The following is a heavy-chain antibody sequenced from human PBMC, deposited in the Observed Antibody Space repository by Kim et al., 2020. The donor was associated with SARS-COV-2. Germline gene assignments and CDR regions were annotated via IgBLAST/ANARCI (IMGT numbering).Heavy chain of an antibody. CDR2: INHSGST. D-gene: IGHD5-12*01. V-gene: IGHV4-34*01. CDR1: GGSFSGYY. Sequence: SETLSLTCAVYGGSFSGYYWSWIRQPPGKGLEWIGEINHSGSTNYNPSLKSRVTISVDTSKNQFSLKLSSVTAADTAVYYCARGCREWLRPTGYYYYGMDVWGQGTTVTVSS. CDR3: ARGCREWLRPTGYYYYGMDV. J-gene: IGHJ6*02.